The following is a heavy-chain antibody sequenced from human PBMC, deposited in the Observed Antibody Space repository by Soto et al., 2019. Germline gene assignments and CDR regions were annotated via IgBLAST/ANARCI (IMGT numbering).Heavy chain of an antibody. D-gene: IGHD3-3*01. CDR3: VRTTTIFGVVPFDY. CDR2: INHSGST. CDR1: GGSFSGYY. Sequence: SETLSLTCAVYGGSFSGYYWSWIRQPPGKGLEWIGEINHSGSTNYNPSLTSRVTISVDTSKNQSSLKLSSVTAADTAVYSCVRTTTIFGVVPFDYWGQGTLVTVPQ. V-gene: IGHV4-34*01. J-gene: IGHJ4*02.